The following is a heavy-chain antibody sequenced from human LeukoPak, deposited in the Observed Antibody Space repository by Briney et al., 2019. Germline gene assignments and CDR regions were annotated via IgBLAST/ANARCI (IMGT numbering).Heavy chain of an antibody. D-gene: IGHD2-8*01. V-gene: IGHV4-30-2*01. J-gene: IGHJ4*02. CDR2: IYHGGST. CDR3: ARVRGYCTNGVCYIYYFDY. Sequence: PSETLSLTCAVSGGSISSGGYSWSWIRQPPGKGLEWIGYIYHGGSTYYNPSLKSRVTISVDRSKNQFSLKLSSVTAADTAVYYCARVRGYCTNGVCYIYYFDYWGQGTLVTVSS. CDR1: GGSISSGGYS.